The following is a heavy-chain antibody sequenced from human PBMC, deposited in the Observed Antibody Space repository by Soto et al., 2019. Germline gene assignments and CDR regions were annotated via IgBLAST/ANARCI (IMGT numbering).Heavy chain of an antibody. Sequence: QVQLVQSGAEVKKPGSSVKVSCXXXGGTFSSYAISXXXXAPGQGLEWMGGIIPIFGTANYAQKFQGRVTITADKSTSTAYMELSSLRSEDTAVYYCARDVGYYDSSGYFDYWGQGTLVTVSS. CDR1: GGTFSSYA. CDR3: ARDVGYYDSSGYFDY. V-gene: IGHV1-69*06. CDR2: IIPIFGTA. J-gene: IGHJ4*02. D-gene: IGHD3-22*01.